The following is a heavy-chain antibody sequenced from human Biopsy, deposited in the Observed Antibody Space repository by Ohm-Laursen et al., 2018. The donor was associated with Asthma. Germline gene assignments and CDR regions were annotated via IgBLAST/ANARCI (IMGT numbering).Heavy chain of an antibody. CDR1: GFMFRSFG. Sequence: SLRLSCTASGFMFRSFGMHWVRQAPGKGLEWVAVISYDGNHKFYEDSVKGRFTISRDKSENTLHLQMNSLRAEDTAVYYCAKDERAYYGSDSKYMQPVPLGDWGQGTLVIVSA. V-gene: IGHV3-30*18. CDR3: AKDERAYYGSDSKYMQPVPLGD. J-gene: IGHJ4*02. CDR2: ISYDGNHK. D-gene: IGHD2-21*01.